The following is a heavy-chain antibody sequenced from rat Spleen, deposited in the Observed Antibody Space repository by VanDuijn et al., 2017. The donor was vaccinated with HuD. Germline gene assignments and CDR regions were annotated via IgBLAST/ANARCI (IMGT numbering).Heavy chain of an antibody. D-gene: IGHD1-9*01. J-gene: IGHJ2*01. CDR2: ISYDGIST. CDR1: GFTFSDYG. Sequence: EVQLVESGGGLVQPGRSLKLSCAASGFTFSDYGMAWVRQAPTKGLEWVAAISYDGISTYYRDSVRGRFTISRDNAKSTLSLQMDSLRSDDTATYYCARRHYGYTDYFDYWGQGVMVTVSS. V-gene: IGHV5-29*01. CDR3: ARRHYGYTDYFDY.